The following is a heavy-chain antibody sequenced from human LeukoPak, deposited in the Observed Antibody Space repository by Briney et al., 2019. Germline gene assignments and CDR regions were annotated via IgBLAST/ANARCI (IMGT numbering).Heavy chain of an antibody. CDR1: GFTFSTYG. Sequence: GGSLRLSCAASGFTFSTYGMHWVRQAPGKGLEWVAVISYDGSNKYYADSVKGRFTISRDNSKNTLYLQMNSLRAEDTAVYYCAKDRVYYYYYMDVWGKGTTVTVSS. CDR3: AKDRVYYYYYMDV. J-gene: IGHJ6*03. V-gene: IGHV3-30*18. CDR2: ISYDGSNK.